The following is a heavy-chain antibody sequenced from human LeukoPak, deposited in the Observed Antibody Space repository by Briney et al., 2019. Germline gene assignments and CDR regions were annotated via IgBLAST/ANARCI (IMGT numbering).Heavy chain of an antibody. Sequence: SETLSLTCNVSGVSISSSSYYWGWIRQPPGKGLEWIGSIYSSGSTNYNPSLKSRVTISVDTSKNQVSLKLSSVTAADTAVYYCARKEEYCSGGSCYLGWFDPWGPGTLVTVSS. CDR2: IYSSGST. V-gene: IGHV4-39*07. CDR1: GVSISSSSYY. D-gene: IGHD2-15*01. J-gene: IGHJ5*02. CDR3: ARKEEYCSGGSCYLGWFDP.